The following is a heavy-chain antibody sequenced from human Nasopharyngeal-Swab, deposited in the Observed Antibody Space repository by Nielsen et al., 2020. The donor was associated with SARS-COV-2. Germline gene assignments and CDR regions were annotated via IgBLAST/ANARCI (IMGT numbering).Heavy chain of an antibody. Sequence: SDTLSLTCTVSGGSISSYYWSWIRQPPGKGLEWIGEINHSGSTNYNPSLKSRVTISVDTSKNQFSLKLSSVTAADTAVYYCARDQTYYYGSGSYYNGHAFDIWGQGAMVTVSS. CDR1: GGSISSYY. V-gene: IGHV4-34*01. D-gene: IGHD3-10*01. CDR3: ARDQTYYYGSGSYYNGHAFDI. CDR2: INHSGST. J-gene: IGHJ3*02.